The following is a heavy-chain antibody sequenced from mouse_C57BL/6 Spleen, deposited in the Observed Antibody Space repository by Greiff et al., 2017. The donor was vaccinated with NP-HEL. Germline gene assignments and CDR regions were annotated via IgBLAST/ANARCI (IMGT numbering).Heavy chain of an antibody. D-gene: IGHD2-4*01. V-gene: IGHV5-17*01. CDR3: ARPYYDYDVLFDY. CDR1: GFTFSDYG. Sequence: EVKLQESGGGLVKPGGSLKLSCAASGFTFSDYGMHWVRQAPEKGLEWVAYISSGSSTIYYADTVKGRFTISRDNAKNTLFLQMTSLRSEDTAMYYCARPYYDYDVLFDYWGQGTTLTVSS. CDR2: ISSGSSTI. J-gene: IGHJ2*01.